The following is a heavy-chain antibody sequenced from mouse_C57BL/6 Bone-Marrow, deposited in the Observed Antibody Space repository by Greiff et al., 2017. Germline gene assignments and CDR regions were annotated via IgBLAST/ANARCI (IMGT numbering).Heavy chain of an antibody. CDR2: IYPGDGDT. CDR3: ARSGYYGSSSWFAY. D-gene: IGHD1-1*01. V-gene: IGHV1-80*01. J-gene: IGHJ3*01. Sequence: QVQLQQSGAELVKPGASVKISFKASGYAFSRYWMTWVKQRPGKGLAWIGQIYPGDGDTNYNGKFKGKATLTAYKSSSTAYMQLSSLTSEDSAVYFCARSGYYGSSSWFAYWGQGTLVTVSA. CDR1: GYAFSRYW.